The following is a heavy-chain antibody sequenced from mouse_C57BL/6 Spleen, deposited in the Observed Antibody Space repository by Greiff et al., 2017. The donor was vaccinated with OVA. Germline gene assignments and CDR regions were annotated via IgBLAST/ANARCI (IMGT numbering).Heavy chain of an antibody. CDR2: IYPGDGDT. CDR1: GYAFSSSW. J-gene: IGHJ1*03. Sequence: QVQLKESGPELVKPGASVKISCKASGYAFSSSWMNWVKQRPGKGLEWIGRIYPGDGDTNYNGKFKGKATLTADKSSSTAYMQLSSLTSEDSAVYFCAYYYGSSYGYFDVWGTGTTVTVSS. CDR3: AYYYGSSYGYFDV. D-gene: IGHD1-1*01. V-gene: IGHV1-82*01.